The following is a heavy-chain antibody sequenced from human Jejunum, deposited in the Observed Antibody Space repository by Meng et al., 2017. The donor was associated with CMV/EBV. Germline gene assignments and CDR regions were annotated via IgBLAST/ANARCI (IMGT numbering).Heavy chain of an antibody. CDR1: GGTSSGYS. V-gene: IGHV4-59*01. Sequence: VPGGTSSGYSYNWVRRSPGKELEWTGNIDYSGPTKYNPSLKSRVTISVDPSKSQFSRKVGSVSAADTAVYYCARGWGTTSPWDYWGQGMLVTVSS. CDR2: IDYSGPT. CDR3: ARGWGTTSPWDY. J-gene: IGHJ4*02. D-gene: IGHD3-16*01.